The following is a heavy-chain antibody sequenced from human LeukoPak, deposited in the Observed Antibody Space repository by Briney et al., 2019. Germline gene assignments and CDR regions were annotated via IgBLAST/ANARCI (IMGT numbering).Heavy chain of an antibody. V-gene: IGHV5-51*01. Sequence: GESLKISCKGSGYSFTSYWIGWVRQMPGKGLEWMGIIYPGDSDTRYSPSFQGQVTISADKSISTAYLQWSSLKASGTAMYYCARLPAGGRITIFGVVIIRGYFDYWGQGTLVTVSS. CDR3: ARLPAGGRITIFGVVIIRGYFDY. D-gene: IGHD3-3*01. CDR1: GYSFTSYW. CDR2: IYPGDSDT. J-gene: IGHJ4*02.